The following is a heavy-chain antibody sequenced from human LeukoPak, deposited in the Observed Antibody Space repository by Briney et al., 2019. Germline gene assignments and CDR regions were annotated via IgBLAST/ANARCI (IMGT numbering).Heavy chain of an antibody. Sequence: SETLSLTCTVSGGSISSYYWSWIRQPAGKGLEWIGRIYTSGSTNYNPSLKSRVTMSVDTSKNQFSLKLSSVTAADTAVYYCARHPVHYYDSSGYYIVAATFDYWGQGTLVTVSS. V-gene: IGHV4-4*07. J-gene: IGHJ4*02. D-gene: IGHD3-22*01. CDR2: IYTSGST. CDR3: ARHPVHYYDSSGYYIVAATFDY. CDR1: GGSISSYY.